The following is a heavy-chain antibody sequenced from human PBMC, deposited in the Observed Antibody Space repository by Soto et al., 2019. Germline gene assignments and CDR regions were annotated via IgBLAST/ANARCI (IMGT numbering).Heavy chain of an antibody. J-gene: IGHJ6*02. CDR2: IWDDGSNK. D-gene: IGHD2-2*01. CDR1: GFTFSSCA. V-gene: IGHV3-33*08. CDR3: ARLGADIVFVAAEDYYYYGMDV. Sequence: GGSLRRSCVASGFTFSSCAMHWLRQAPGEALEWVAVIWDDGSNKYYADSVKGRFTISRDNSKNTLYLQMNSLGAEDTAVYHCARLGADIVFVAAEDYYYYGMDVWGQGTTVTVSS.